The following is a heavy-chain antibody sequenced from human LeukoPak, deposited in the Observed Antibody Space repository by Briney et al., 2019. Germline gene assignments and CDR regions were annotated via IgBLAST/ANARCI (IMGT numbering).Heavy chain of an antibody. V-gene: IGHV1-18*01. Sequence: ASVKVSCKASGYTFTSYGIGWVRQAPGQGLEWMGWISAYNGNTNYAQKLQGRVTMTTDTSTSTAYMELRSLRSDDTAVYYCARSRLGRYYDSSGYHWFDPWGQGTLVTVSS. D-gene: IGHD3-22*01. CDR1: GYTFTSYG. CDR3: ARSRLGRYYDSSGYHWFDP. J-gene: IGHJ5*02. CDR2: ISAYNGNT.